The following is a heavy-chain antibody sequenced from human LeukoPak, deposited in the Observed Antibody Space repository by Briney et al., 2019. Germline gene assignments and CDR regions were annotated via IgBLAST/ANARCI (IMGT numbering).Heavy chain of an antibody. J-gene: IGHJ5*02. CDR1: GYRFTSYW. D-gene: IGHD6-13*01. CDR2: IYPGDSDT. Sequence: GESLKISCQGSGYRFTSYWIGWLRQMPGKGLEWMGIIYPGDSDTRYSPAFQGQVTISADKSISTAYLQWSSLKASDTAMYYCARSWSSSTFDPWGQGTLVTVSS. CDR3: ARSWSSSTFDP. V-gene: IGHV5-51*01.